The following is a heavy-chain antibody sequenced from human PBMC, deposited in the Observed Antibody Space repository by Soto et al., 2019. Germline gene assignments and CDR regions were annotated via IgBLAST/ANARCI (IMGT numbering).Heavy chain of an antibody. D-gene: IGHD3-16*02. CDR2: ISYDGTIK. V-gene: IGHV3-30*04. CDR1: GFTFSSYA. CDR3: ARVLDYDYVWGSYPLNWFDP. Sequence: GGSLRLSCADSGFTFSSYAMHWVRQAPGKGLEWVAIISYDGTIKYYADSVKGRFTISRDNAKNSLYLQMNSLRAEDTAVYYCARVLDYDYVWGSYPLNWFDPWGQGTLVTVSS. J-gene: IGHJ5*02.